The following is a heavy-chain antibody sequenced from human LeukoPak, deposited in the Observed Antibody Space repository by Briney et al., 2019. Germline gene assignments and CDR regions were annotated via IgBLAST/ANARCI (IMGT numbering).Heavy chain of an antibody. CDR3: ATAGVAVPYGDYPTLGYYFDY. Sequence: GASVKVSCKASGYTFTGYYMHWVRQAPGKGLEWMGGFDPEDGETIYAQKFQGRVTMTEDTSTDTAYMELSSLRSEDTAVYYCATAGVAVPYGDYPTLGYYFDYWGQGTLVTVSS. J-gene: IGHJ4*02. CDR2: FDPEDGET. V-gene: IGHV1-24*01. D-gene: IGHD4-17*01. CDR1: GYTFTGYY.